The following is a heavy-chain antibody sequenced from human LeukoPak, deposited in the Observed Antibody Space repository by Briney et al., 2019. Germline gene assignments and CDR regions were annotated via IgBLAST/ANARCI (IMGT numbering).Heavy chain of an antibody. Sequence: GGSLRLSCAASGFTFSTYSMTWVRQRPGKGLEWVSSIYNSGTKIFYADSVKGRFTISRDNSKNTLYLQMNSLRAEDTAVYYCARGLIRVRGSGSYFAYYFDYWGQGTLVTVSS. D-gene: IGHD3-10*01. V-gene: IGHV3-23*05. CDR3: ARGLIRVRGSGSYFAYYFDY. CDR1: GFTFSTYS. J-gene: IGHJ4*02. CDR2: IYNSGTKI.